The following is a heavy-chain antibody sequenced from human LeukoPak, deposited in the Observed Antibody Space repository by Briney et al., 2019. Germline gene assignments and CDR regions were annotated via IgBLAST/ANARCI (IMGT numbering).Heavy chain of an antibody. CDR1: GGSITDYY. CDR3: AKDGTWIQLWLYY. V-gene: IGHV4-4*08. Sequence: SETLSLTCTVSGGSITDYYWSWIRQPPGKALEWIAYIYSSGSANYDPSLKSRVTISVDTPKSQFSLQLRSVTAADTAVYYCAKDGTWIQLWLYYWGQGTLVTVSS. CDR2: IYSSGSA. D-gene: IGHD5-18*01. J-gene: IGHJ4*02.